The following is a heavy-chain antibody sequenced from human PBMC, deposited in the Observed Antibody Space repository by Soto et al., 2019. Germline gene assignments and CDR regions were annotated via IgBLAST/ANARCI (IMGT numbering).Heavy chain of an antibody. J-gene: IGHJ4*02. D-gene: IGHD1-26*01. CDR1: GFTFSNSA. Sequence: GGSLRLSCAASGFTFSNSAMNWVRQVPGKGLEWVSIISGGGDSIYYADSVKGRFSISRDNSRNTVYLQMSSLRADDTAVYFCAKAVGPLAPSSRVFDCWGQGTQVTVSS. V-gene: IGHV3-23*01. CDR3: AKAVGPLAPSSRVFDC. CDR2: ISGGGDSI.